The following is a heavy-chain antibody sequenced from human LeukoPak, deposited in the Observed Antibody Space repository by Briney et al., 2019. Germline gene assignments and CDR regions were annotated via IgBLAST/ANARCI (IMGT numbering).Heavy chain of an antibody. D-gene: IGHD3-22*01. CDR3: AKRGVVIRVILVGFHKEAYYFDS. CDR1: GITLSNYG. V-gene: IGHV3-23*01. J-gene: IGHJ4*02. CDR2: ISGSGGTT. Sequence: PGGSLRLSCAVSGITLSNYGMSWVRQTPGKGLEWVAGISGSGGTTSYADSVKGRFTISRDNPKNTLYLQMNSLRAEVTAVYFCAKRGVVIRVILVGFHKEAYYFDSWGQGALVTVSS.